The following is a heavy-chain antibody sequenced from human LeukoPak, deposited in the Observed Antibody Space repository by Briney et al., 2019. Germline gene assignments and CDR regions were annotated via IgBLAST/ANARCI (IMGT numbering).Heavy chain of an antibody. CDR1: GYTFTSYG. V-gene: IGHV1-18*01. CDR3: ARESMVRGVTPRFGY. D-gene: IGHD3-10*01. CDR2: ISAYNGNT. Sequence: VASVTVSCKASGYTFTSYGISWVRQAPGQGLEWMGWISAYNGNTNYAQKVQGRVTMTTDTSTSTAYMELRSLRSDDTAVYYCARESMVRGVTPRFGYWGQGTLVTVSS. J-gene: IGHJ4*02.